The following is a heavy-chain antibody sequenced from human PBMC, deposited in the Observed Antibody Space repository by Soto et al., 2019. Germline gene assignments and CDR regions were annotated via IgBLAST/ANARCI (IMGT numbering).Heavy chain of an antibody. Sequence: QVQLVESGGGVVQPGRSLRLSCAASGFTFSSYGMHWVRQAPGKGLEWVAVISYDGSNKYYADSVKGRFTISRDNSKNTLYLQMNSLRAEDTAVHYCAKRITGTKFYYYGMDVWGQGTTVTVSS. V-gene: IGHV3-30*18. CDR1: GFTFSSYG. D-gene: IGHD1-7*01. CDR3: AKRITGTKFYYYGMDV. CDR2: ISYDGSNK. J-gene: IGHJ6*02.